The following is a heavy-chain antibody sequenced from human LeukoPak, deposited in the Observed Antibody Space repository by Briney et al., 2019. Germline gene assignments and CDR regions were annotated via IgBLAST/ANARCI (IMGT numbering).Heavy chain of an antibody. J-gene: IGHJ4*02. V-gene: IGHV3-30-3*01. CDR1: GFIFSTFA. CDR3: ARDEGGSGWSLYY. D-gene: IGHD6-19*01. CDR2: ISYDGINK. Sequence: GGSLRLSCAASGFIFSTFAMHWVRQAPGKGLEWVALISYDGINKYYADSVKGRFTISRDNSKNTLYLQMNSLRAEDTAVYYCARDEGGSGWSLYYWGQGTLVTVSS.